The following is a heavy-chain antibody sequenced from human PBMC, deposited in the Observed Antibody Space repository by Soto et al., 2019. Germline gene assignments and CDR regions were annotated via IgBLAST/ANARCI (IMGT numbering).Heavy chain of an antibody. J-gene: IGHJ5*02. CDR1: GYSFSNFY. CDR3: ARSSGGVFGIIIEGTNWFAP. CDR2: IDPSSGTT. D-gene: IGHD3-16*01. Sequence: GASVKVSCKPSGYSFSNFYVHWVRQAPGQGLEWMGIIDPSSGTTSYTQKFQERVTMTRDTSMSTVYMELRGLTSEDTAVYYCARSSGGVFGIIIEGTNWFAPWGQGTLVTVSS. V-gene: IGHV1-46*01.